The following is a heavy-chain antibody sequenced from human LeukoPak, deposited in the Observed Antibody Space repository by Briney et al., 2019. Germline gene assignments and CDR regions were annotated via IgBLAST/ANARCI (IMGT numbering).Heavy chain of an antibody. D-gene: IGHD3-22*01. Sequence: SVNVSCKASGGTFSSYAITWVRQAPGQGLEWMGGIVPIFYVPTYTQRFQGRLTITADESTTTAYMELSSLRSEDTAVYYCARDPRYIYHSGGYFPQYFDSWGQGTLVTVSS. V-gene: IGHV1-69*01. J-gene: IGHJ4*02. CDR2: IVPIFYVP. CDR3: ARDPRYIYHSGGYFPQYFDS. CDR1: GGTFSSYA.